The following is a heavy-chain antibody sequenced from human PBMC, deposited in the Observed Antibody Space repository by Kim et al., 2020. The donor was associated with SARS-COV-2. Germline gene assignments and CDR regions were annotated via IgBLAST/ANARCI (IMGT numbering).Heavy chain of an antibody. CDR2: ISGSGGRT. CDR3: AKAYYGSDSYYDY. CDR1: GFTFSSYV. D-gene: IGHD3-10*01. V-gene: IGHV3-23*01. Sequence: GGSLRLSCAASGFTFSSYVMSWVRQAPGKGLEWVSGISGSGGRTYYADTVKGRFTISRDNSKNTLYLQMNSLRAEDTAVYYCAKAYYGSDSYYDYWGQGTLVTVSS. J-gene: IGHJ4*02.